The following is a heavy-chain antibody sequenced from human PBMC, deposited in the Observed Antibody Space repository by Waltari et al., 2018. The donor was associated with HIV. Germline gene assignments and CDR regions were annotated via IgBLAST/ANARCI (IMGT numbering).Heavy chain of an antibody. Sequence: QLHLQESGPGLVKPSETLSLTCTVSGGSISSGDYLWGWIRQPPGMGLDWIGGFSYTGISYYSPSLRSRVTTSVDTSKNELSLKLSSVTAADTAVYYCARILLWPSRYFGSWGQGTLVTVSS. CDR3: ARILLWPSRYFGS. D-gene: IGHD4-17*01. J-gene: IGHJ4*02. CDR1: GGSISSGDYL. V-gene: IGHV4-39*01. CDR2: FSYTGIS.